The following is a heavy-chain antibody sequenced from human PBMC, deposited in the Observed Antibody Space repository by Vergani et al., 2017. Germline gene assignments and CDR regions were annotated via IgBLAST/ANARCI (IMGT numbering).Heavy chain of an antibody. D-gene: IGHD5-18*01. CDR1: GITFKSYA. Sequence: EVQLLESGGGLVQPGGSLRVSCAASGITFKSYAMSWVRQAPGKGLEWVSAISASGSSTHYADSLKGRFTISRDNSKNILHLQMNSLRAEDTAVYHCAKFPPQYTYGTNYYYYCMDVWGKGTTVTVSS. CDR2: ISASGSST. CDR3: AKFPPQYTYGTNYYYYCMDV. V-gene: IGHV3-23*01. J-gene: IGHJ6*03.